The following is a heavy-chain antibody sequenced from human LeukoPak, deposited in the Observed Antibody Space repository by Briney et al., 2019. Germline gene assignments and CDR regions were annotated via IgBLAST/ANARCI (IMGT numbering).Heavy chain of an antibody. CDR2: ISSNGGST. Sequence: GGSLRLSCSASGFTFSSYAMHWVRQAPGKGLEYVSAISSNGGSTYYADSVKGRFAISRDNSKNTPYLQMSSLRAEDTAVYYCVNSDYYDSSGYYYDYWGQGTLVTVSS. J-gene: IGHJ4*02. CDR1: GFTFSSYA. V-gene: IGHV3-64D*06. CDR3: VNSDYYDSSGYYYDY. D-gene: IGHD3-22*01.